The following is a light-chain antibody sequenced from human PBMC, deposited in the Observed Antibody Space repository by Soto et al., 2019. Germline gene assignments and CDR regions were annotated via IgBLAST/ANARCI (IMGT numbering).Light chain of an antibody. J-gene: IGKJ3*01. CDR3: QQYNNWVCT. CDR2: GAS. CDR1: QSISSN. Sequence: ASQSISSNLAWYQQKPGQPPRLLIYGASTRATGIPARFSGSGSGTDFTLTISSLQSEEFAVYYCQQYNNWVCTFGLGTKVDI. V-gene: IGKV3-15*01.